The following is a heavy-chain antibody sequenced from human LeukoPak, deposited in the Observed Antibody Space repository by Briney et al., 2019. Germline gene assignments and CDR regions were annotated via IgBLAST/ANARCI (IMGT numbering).Heavy chain of an antibody. CDR2: IIPIFGTA. Sequence: ASVKVSCKASGYTFTSYGISWVRQAPGQGLEWMGGIIPIFGTANYAQKFQGRVTITTDESTSTAYMELSSLRSEDTAVYYCAIFTVRGVIIMDYWGQGTLVTVSS. J-gene: IGHJ4*02. CDR1: GYTFTSYG. D-gene: IGHD3-10*01. V-gene: IGHV1-69*05. CDR3: AIFTVRGVIIMDY.